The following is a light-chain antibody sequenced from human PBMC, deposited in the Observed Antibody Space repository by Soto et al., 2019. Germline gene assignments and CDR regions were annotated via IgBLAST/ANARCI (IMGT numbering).Light chain of an antibody. CDR3: QQYYTTPWT. V-gene: IGKV4-1*01. J-gene: IGKJ1*01. CDR2: WAS. Sequence: DIVMTQSPDSLALSLGERATINCRSSQTLLYGANNKDYLAWYQQKPGQPPKVLIYWASTRESGVPDRFSCSGSGADFTLTISSLQAEDEAVYYCQQYYTTPWTFGQGNKVEIK. CDR1: QTLLYGANNKDY.